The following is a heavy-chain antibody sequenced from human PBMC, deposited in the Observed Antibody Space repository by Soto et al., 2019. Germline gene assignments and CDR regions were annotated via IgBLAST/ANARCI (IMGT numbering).Heavy chain of an antibody. D-gene: IGHD6-19*01. CDR2: INQDGSEK. J-gene: IGHJ4*02. CDR1: GFTFSTYW. V-gene: IGHV3-7*05. Sequence: EVQLVESGGDLVQPRGSLRLSCAASGFTFSTYWMTWFRQAPGKGLEWVANINQDGSEKYYMDSVKGRFTISRDNAKNSLSLQMDSLRADDTAVYYCGSSGWRDQNDYWGQGTLVTVSS. CDR3: GSSGWRDQNDY.